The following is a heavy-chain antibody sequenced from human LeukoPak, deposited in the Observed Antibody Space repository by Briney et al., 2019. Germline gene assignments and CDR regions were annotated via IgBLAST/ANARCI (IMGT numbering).Heavy chain of an antibody. V-gene: IGHV3-11*01. J-gene: IGHJ4*02. CDR3: ARAGQSDY. CDR1: GYTFSDYY. Sequence: GGSLRLSCAASGYTFSDYYMNWIRQAPGKGLEWVSSISGGSRTINYADSVKGRFTTSRDNAKNSLYLQVNSLRAEDTAVYYCARAGQSDYWGQGTLVTVSS. CDR2: ISGGSRTI.